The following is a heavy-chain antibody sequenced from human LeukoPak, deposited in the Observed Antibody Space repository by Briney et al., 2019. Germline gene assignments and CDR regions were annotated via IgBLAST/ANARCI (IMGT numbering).Heavy chain of an antibody. D-gene: IGHD3-3*01. CDR3: ARQNYYDFWSGYAFDY. Sequence: SETLSLTCTVSGGSISSSSCYWGWIRQPPGKGLEWIGSIYYSGSTYYNPSLKSRVTISVDTSKNQFSLKLSSVTAAATAVYYCARQNYYDFWSGYAFDYWGQGTLVTVSS. CDR1: GGSISSSSCY. V-gene: IGHV4-39*01. CDR2: IYYSGST. J-gene: IGHJ4*02.